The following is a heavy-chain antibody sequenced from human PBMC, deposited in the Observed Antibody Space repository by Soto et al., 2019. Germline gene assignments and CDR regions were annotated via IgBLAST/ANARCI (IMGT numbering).Heavy chain of an antibody. CDR2: IYYSGST. D-gene: IGHD3-10*01. V-gene: IGHV4-31*03. J-gene: IGHJ2*01. Sequence: QVQLQESGPGLVKPSQTLSLTCTVSGGSISSGGYYWSWIRQHPGKGLEWIGYIYYSGSTYYNPSLKSRGTRSVDTSKNQSSLKLSSVTAADTAVYYCARDYYGSGSSFDLWGRGTLVTVSS. CDR3: ARDYYGSGSSFDL. CDR1: GGSISSGGYY.